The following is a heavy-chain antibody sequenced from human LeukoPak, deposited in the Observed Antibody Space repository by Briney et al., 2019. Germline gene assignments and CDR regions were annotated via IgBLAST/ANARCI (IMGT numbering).Heavy chain of an antibody. CDR2: IKHDGSEK. J-gene: IGHJ4*02. CDR1: GFTFSSYW. V-gene: IGHV3-7*01. D-gene: IGHD3-22*01. CDR3: ARSPRWYYDGSGYSGYFDY. Sequence: SGGSLRLSCAASGFTFSSYWMSWVRQAPGKGLEWVANIKHDGSEKDYVDSVKGRFTISRDNAKNSLYLQMNSLRGEDTAVYYCARSPRWYYDGSGYSGYFDYWGQGTLVTVSS.